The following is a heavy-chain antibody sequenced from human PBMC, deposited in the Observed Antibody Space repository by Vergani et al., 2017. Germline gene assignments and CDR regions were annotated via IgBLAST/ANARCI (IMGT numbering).Heavy chain of an antibody. CDR3: ARGNCGVNCPKYNWLAP. J-gene: IGHJ5*02. CDR2: IYPNGNG. D-gene: IGHD2-21*01. CDR1: GGSMSDFY. V-gene: IGHV4-4*07. Sequence: QVHLQESGPGVVKPSDTLSLTCTVSGGSMSDFYWTWIRQPAGRGLEWIGRIYPNGNGNYNESLRSRLTMSIDTSRSQFSQSLSSVPAADTAVYYCARGNCGVNCPKYNWLAPWGRGIVVTVSS.